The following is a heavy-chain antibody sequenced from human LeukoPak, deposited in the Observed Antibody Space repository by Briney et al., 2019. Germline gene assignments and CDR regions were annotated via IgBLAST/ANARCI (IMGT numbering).Heavy chain of an antibody. J-gene: IGHJ4*02. CDR2: IYYSGST. CDR1: GGSISSYY. CDR3: ARDRTYYFDY. Sequence: SETLSLTCTVSGGSISSYYWSWVRQPPGKGLEWIGYIYYSGSTNYNPSLKSRVTISVDTSKNQFSLKLSSVTAADTAVYYCARDRTYYFDYWGQGTLVTVSS. V-gene: IGHV4-59*01.